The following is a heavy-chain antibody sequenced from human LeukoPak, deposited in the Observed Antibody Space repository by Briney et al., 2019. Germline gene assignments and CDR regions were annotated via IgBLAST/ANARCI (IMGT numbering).Heavy chain of an antibody. CDR1: GFTFSSYS. D-gene: IGHD6-13*01. Sequence: GGSLRLSCAASGFTFSSYSMNWVRQAPGKGLEWVSSISSSSSYIYYADSVKGRFTISRDNAKNSLYLQMNSLRAEDTAVYYCARVIAAAGTSYDAFDIWGQGTMVTVSS. J-gene: IGHJ3*02. CDR2: ISSSSSYI. CDR3: ARVIAAAGTSYDAFDI. V-gene: IGHV3-21*01.